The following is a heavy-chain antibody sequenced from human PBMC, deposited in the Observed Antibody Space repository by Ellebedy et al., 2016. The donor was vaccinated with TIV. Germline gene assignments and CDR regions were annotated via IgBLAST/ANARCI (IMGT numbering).Heavy chain of an antibody. D-gene: IGHD6-19*01. Sequence: SVKGRFTISRDKAKNSLYLQMNSLRAEDTAVYYCARYVKDSSGWYWGAGGYYMDVWGKGTTVTVSS. V-gene: IGHV3-21*01. J-gene: IGHJ6*03. CDR3: ARYVKDSSGWYWGAGGYYMDV.